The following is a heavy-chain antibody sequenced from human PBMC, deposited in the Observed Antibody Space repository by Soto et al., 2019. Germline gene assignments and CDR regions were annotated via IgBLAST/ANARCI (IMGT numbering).Heavy chain of an antibody. Sequence: PXGSLRLSCAAAGFTFSSYAMSWVRQAPGKGLDWVSAISGSGGSTYYADSVKGRFTISRDNSKNTLYLQMNSLRAEDTAVYYCAKDSFPGTTSTEIDYWGQGTLVTVSS. CDR1: GFTFSSYA. J-gene: IGHJ4*02. CDR3: AKDSFPGTTSTEIDY. D-gene: IGHD1-7*01. CDR2: ISGSGGST. V-gene: IGHV3-23*01.